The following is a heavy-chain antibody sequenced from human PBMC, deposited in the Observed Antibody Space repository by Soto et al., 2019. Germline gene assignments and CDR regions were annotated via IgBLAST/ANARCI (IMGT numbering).Heavy chain of an antibody. J-gene: IGHJ4*02. D-gene: IGHD7-27*01. V-gene: IGHV2-5*02. CDR3: AHSLIPNWGSRGAFDY. CDR2: IYWDDDK. CDR1: GFSLSTSGVG. Sequence: QITLKESGPTLVKPTQTLTLTCTFSGFSLSTSGVGVGWIRQPPGKALEWLALIYWDDDKRYSPSLKSRLTIPKDTPKHQVGLTMTNMDPVDTATYYCAHSLIPNWGSRGAFDYWGQGTLVTVSS.